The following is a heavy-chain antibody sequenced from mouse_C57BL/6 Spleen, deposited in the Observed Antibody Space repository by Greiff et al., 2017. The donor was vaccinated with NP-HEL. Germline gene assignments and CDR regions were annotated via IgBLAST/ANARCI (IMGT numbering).Heavy chain of an antibody. CDR3: ARNYYYGSTHFDY. CDR2: ISSGSSTI. V-gene: IGHV5-17*01. CDR1: GFTFSDYG. Sequence: DVKLVESGGGLVKPGGSLKLSCAASGFTFSDYGMHWVRQAPEKGLEWVAYISSGSSTIYYADTVKGRFTISRDNAKNTLFLQMTSLRSEYTAMYYCARNYYYGSTHFDYWGQGTTLTVSS. D-gene: IGHD1-1*01. J-gene: IGHJ2*01.